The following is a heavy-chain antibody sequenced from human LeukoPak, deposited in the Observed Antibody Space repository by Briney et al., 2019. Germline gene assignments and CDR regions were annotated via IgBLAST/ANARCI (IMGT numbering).Heavy chain of an antibody. Sequence: GGSLRLSCAASGFTFSSYSMNWVRQAPGKGLEWVSYISSSSSTIYYADSVKGRFTISRDNAKNSLYLQMNSLRAEDTAVYYCAGIAAAASSHYYYYMDVWGKGTTVTVSS. CDR1: GFTFSSYS. CDR3: AGIAAAASSHYYYYMDV. V-gene: IGHV3-48*04. D-gene: IGHD6-13*01. J-gene: IGHJ6*03. CDR2: ISSSSSTI.